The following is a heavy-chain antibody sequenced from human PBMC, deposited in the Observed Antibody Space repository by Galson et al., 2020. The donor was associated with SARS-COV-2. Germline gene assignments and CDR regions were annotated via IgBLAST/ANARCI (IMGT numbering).Heavy chain of an antibody. V-gene: IGHV3-33*01. CDR2: IWFDGWNK. Sequence: GGSLRLSCVASGFTFSNYAIHWVRQASGKGLEWVAVIWFDGWNKYYADSVNGRFTISRDNSKNTVYLQMNSLKVEDTAVYYCARELKEAATDYWGQGTLVTVSS. CDR1: GFTFSNYA. J-gene: IGHJ4*02. CDR3: ARELKEAATDY. D-gene: IGHD6-25*01.